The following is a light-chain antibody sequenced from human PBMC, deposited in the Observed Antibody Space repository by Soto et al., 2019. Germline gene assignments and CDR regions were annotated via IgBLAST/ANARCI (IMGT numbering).Light chain of an antibody. J-gene: IGKJ5*01. V-gene: IGKV3-15*01. CDR2: GAS. CDR3: QQCDNWPLT. Sequence: EIVLTQSPDTLSVSPWERATLSCRASQSVRANLAWYQQKPGQAPRLLIYGASTRATGIPARFSGSGSETEFTLTISSLQSEDFAVYYCQQCDNWPLTFGGGTRLEIK. CDR1: QSVRAN.